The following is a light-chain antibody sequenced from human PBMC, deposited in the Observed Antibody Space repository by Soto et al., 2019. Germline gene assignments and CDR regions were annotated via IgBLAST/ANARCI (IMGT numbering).Light chain of an antibody. Sequence: EIVMTQSPATLSVSPGERATLSCRASQSVSSNLAWYQQKPGQAPSLLIYAASTRATGVPDRFSGTGSGTDFALTISRLETDDSAVYYCQQYGGSPFTFGPGTKVDIK. V-gene: IGKV3-20*01. CDR1: QSVSSN. CDR2: AAS. J-gene: IGKJ3*01. CDR3: QQYGGSPFT.